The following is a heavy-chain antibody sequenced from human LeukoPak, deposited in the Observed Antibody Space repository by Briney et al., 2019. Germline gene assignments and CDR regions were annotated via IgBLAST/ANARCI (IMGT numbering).Heavy chain of an antibody. Sequence: GGSLRLSCAASGFTFSSHWMSWVRQAPGKGLEWVANIKKDGSEKYYVDAVKGRFTISRDNAKTSLYLQMNSLRAEDTAVYYCARFRTAMQLWKGYYFDYWGQGTLVTVSS. V-gene: IGHV3-7*01. CDR2: IKKDGSEK. J-gene: IGHJ4*02. CDR1: GFTFSSHW. CDR3: ARFRTAMQLWKGYYFDY. D-gene: IGHD5-18*01.